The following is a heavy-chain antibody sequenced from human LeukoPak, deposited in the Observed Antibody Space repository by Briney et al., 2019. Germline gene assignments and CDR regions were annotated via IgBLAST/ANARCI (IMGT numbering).Heavy chain of an antibody. CDR2: IRYDGSNK. CDR1: GFTFSSYG. Sequence: GGSLRLSCAASGFTFSSYGMHWVRQAPGKGLGWVAFIRYDGSNKYYADSVKGRFTISRDNSKNTLYLQMNSLRAEDTAVYYCAKDMRAAGRVRDWFDPWGQGTLVTVSS. CDR3: AKDMRAAGRVRDWFDP. D-gene: IGHD6-13*01. J-gene: IGHJ5*02. V-gene: IGHV3-30*02.